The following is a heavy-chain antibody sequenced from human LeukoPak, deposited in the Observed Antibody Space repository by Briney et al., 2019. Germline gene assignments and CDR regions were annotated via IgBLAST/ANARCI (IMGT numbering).Heavy chain of an antibody. Sequence: GASVKVSCKASGYTFTGYYMHWVRQAPGQGLEWMGWINPNSGGTNYAQKFQGRVTMTRDTSVSTAYMELSRLRSDDTAVYYCARDRSRLHYDSNWFDPWGQGTLVTVSS. CDR2: INPNSGGT. D-gene: IGHD3-3*01. J-gene: IGHJ5*02. CDR1: GYTFTGYY. CDR3: ARDRSRLHYDSNWFDP. V-gene: IGHV1-2*02.